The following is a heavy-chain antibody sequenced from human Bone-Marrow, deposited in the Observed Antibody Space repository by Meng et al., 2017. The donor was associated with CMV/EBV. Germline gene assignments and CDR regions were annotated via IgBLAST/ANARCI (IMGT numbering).Heavy chain of an antibody. D-gene: IGHD3-10*01. J-gene: IGHJ4*02. CDR1: GFTFRDYY. V-gene: IGHV3-11*01. CDR3: ARGYYGSGSYLPDY. CDR2: ISSSGSTI. Sequence: ASGFTFRDYYMSWIRQAPEKGLEWVSYISSSGSTIYYADSVKGRFTISRDNAKNSLYLQMNSLRAEDTAVYYCARGYYGSGSYLPDYWGQGTLVTVSS.